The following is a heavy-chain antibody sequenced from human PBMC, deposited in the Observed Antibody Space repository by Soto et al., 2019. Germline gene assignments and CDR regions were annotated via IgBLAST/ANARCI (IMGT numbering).Heavy chain of an antibody. V-gene: IGHV2-70*01. CDR2: IDWDGDK. D-gene: IGHD3-3*01. CDR1: GFSLTTSGMS. Sequence: SGPTLVNPTQTLTLTCTCSGFSLTTSGMSVSWIRQPPGKALEWLAFIDWDGDKHYTTSLKTRLTLSRDTAKNQVVLKMTNMDPVDTATYYCARTLARSGYYGSFFYYGMDVWGQGTPVTVSS. CDR3: ARTLARSGYYGSFFYYGMDV. J-gene: IGHJ6*02.